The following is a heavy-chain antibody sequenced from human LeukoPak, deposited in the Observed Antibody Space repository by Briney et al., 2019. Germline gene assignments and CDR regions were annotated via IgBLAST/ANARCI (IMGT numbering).Heavy chain of an antibody. J-gene: IGHJ4*02. CDR1: GFTFSSYS. V-gene: IGHV3-23*01. CDR2: ISGSGGST. D-gene: IGHD4-17*01. CDR3: AKAPTVTTPWGLYYFDY. Sequence: GGSLRLSCAASGFTFSSYSMNWVRQAPGKGLEWVSAISGSGGSTYYADSVKGRFTISRDNSKNTLYLQMNSLRAEDTAVYYCAKAPTVTTPWGLYYFDYWGQGTLVTVSS.